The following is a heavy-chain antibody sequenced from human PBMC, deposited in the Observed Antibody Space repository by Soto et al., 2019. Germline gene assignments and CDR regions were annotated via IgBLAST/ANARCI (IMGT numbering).Heavy chain of an antibody. CDR1: GYSISSGYY. J-gene: IGHJ4*02. V-gene: IGHV4-38-2*01. D-gene: IGHD4-4*01. CDR2: IYHSGSS. Sequence: SETLSLTCAVSGYSISSGYYWRWIRQPPGKGLEWIGNIYHSGSSYYNPYLKSRVTISVDTSKNQFSLKLSSVTAADTAIYYCAGGSNSNFEGTIIWGQGTLVTVS. CDR3: AGGSNSNFEGTII.